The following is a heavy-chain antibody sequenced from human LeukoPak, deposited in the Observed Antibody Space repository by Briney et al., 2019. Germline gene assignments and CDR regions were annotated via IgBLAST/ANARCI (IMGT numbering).Heavy chain of an antibody. D-gene: IGHD3-22*01. J-gene: IGHJ5*02. CDR3: ARDSRGWYRSLDP. CDR2: ITGSGSNI. Sequence: GGSLRLSCAASGFTFSSYEMNWVRQAPGKGLEWVSYITGSGSNINYADSVKGRFTISRDNAENSLYLQMNSLRAEDTAVYYCARDSRGWYRSLDPWGQGTLVTVSS. V-gene: IGHV3-48*03. CDR1: GFTFSSYE.